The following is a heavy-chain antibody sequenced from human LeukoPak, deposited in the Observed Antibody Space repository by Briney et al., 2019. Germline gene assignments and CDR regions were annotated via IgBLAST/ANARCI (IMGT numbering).Heavy chain of an antibody. D-gene: IGHD2-15*01. V-gene: IGHV3-48*04. CDR1: GFTFSTYS. Sequence: GGSLRLSCAASGFTFSTYSMNWVRQAPGRGLEWVSYISSSDSSIYYADSVKGRFTISRDNAKNSLYLQMNGLRAEDTAVYYCARAPGYCSGGSCFHMDVWGKGTTVTVSS. J-gene: IGHJ6*03. CDR3: ARAPGYCSGGSCFHMDV. CDR2: ISSSDSSI.